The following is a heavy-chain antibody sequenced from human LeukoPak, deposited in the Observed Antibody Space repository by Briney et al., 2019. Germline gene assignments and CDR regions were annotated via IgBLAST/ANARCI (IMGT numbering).Heavy chain of an antibody. CDR3: ARNLPSYSSATPVAY. J-gene: IGHJ4*02. CDR2: ISSSSSYI. Sequence: GGSLRLSCAASGFTFSSYSMNWVRQAPGKGLEWVSSISSSSSYIYYADSVKGRFTISRDNAKNSLYLQMNSLRAEDTAVYYCARNLPSYSSATPVAYWGQGTLVTVSS. V-gene: IGHV3-21*01. CDR1: GFTFSSYS. D-gene: IGHD6-19*01.